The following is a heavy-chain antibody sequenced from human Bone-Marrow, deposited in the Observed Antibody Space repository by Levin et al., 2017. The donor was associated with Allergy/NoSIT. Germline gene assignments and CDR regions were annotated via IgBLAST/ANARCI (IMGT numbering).Heavy chain of an antibody. CDR1: GGTFNSYA. CDR2: IIATIGTS. Sequence: SVKVSCKASGGTFNSYAVSWVRQAPGQGLEWLGGIIATIGTSNYAQKFQGRVSITADESTDTAYLEMSDLRSDDSAVYYCARERPRDEVEVGHYYYSTMDLWGQGTTVSV. D-gene: IGHD1-1*01. CDR3: ARERPRDEVEVGHYYYSTMDL. V-gene: IGHV1-69*13. J-gene: IGHJ6*02.